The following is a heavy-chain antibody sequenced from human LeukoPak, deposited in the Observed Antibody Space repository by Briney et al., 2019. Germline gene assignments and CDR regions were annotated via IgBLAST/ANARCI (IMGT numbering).Heavy chain of an antibody. CDR1: GGSFSGYY. D-gene: IGHD1-26*01. CDR2: VNESGGT. Sequence: SETLSLTCAVYGGSFSGYYWSWIRQTPAKGMEWIGEVNESGGTNISPSLRSRVILSVDTSKNQFSLKLISVTVADTAIYYCARGQGATVPQVGKNWFDPWGQGTRVTVSS. J-gene: IGHJ5*02. CDR3: ARGQGATVPQVGKNWFDP. V-gene: IGHV4-34*01.